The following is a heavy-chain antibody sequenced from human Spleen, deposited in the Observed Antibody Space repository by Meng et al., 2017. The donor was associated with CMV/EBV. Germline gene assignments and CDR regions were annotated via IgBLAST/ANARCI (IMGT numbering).Heavy chain of an antibody. V-gene: IGHV1-2*02. D-gene: IGHD7-27*01. CDR1: GYTFIGYY. Sequence: ASVKVSCKASGYTFIGYYMHWMRQAPGQGLEWMGWINPETGDANYAQKFQGRVTMTRDTFITTAYMEVSRLTSDDTAVYYCARDNNWGPDYWGQGTLVTVSS. J-gene: IGHJ4*02. CDR3: ARDNNWGPDY. CDR2: INPETGDA.